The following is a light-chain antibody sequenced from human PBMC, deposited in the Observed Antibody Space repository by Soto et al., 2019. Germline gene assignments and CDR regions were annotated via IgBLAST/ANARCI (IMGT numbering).Light chain of an antibody. CDR3: QQYDISPRT. J-gene: IGKJ1*01. Sequence: EIVLTQSPGTLSFSPGERATLSCRASQSLNSFYLAWYQQKPGQAPRLLIYGSSNRATGIPDRFSGSGSGTGFTLTISRLDPEDFAVYYCQQYDISPRTFGQGTKVDIK. CDR2: GSS. CDR1: QSLNSFY. V-gene: IGKV3-20*01.